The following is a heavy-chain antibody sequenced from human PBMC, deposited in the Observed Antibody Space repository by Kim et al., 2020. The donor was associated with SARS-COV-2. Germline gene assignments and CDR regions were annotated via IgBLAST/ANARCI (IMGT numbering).Heavy chain of an antibody. Sequence: GGSLRLTCVASGFTFNIYGMTWVRQAPGKGLEWVSSVTASGANTYYADSVKGRFTISRDNSKNALYLQMNSLRAEDTAVYYCARGIRDLSGWGQGSLVTV. CDR3: ARGIRDLSG. CDR2: VTASGANT. J-gene: IGHJ4*02. CDR1: GFTFNIYG. V-gene: IGHV3-23*01.